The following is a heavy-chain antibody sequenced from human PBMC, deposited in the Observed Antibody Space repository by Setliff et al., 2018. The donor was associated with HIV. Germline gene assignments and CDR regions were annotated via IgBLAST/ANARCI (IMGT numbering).Heavy chain of an antibody. CDR3: ARQDLGAYAPLRY. D-gene: IGHD5-12*01. J-gene: IGHJ4*02. CDR1: GFTFSSYW. CDR2: INSDGSST. Sequence: GGSLRLSCAASGFTFSSYWMYWVRQAPGKGLVWVSRINSDGSSTSYADSVKGRFTSSRDNAKNTLYLQMNSLRAEDTAVYYCARQDLGAYAPLRYWGQGTLVTVSS. V-gene: IGHV3-74*01.